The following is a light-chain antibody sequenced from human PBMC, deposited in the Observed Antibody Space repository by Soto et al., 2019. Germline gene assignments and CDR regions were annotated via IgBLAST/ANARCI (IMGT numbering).Light chain of an antibody. CDR2: KAS. V-gene: IGKV1-5*03. CDR3: QQYNSYSYT. J-gene: IGKJ2*01. Sequence: DIQMTQSPSTLSASVGDRVTIACRASQSISSYLAWYQQKPGKAPNLLIYKASNLASGVPSRFTGGGSGTDFTLTINSLQPDDSATYFCQQYNSYSYTVGQGTKLEIK. CDR1: QSISSY.